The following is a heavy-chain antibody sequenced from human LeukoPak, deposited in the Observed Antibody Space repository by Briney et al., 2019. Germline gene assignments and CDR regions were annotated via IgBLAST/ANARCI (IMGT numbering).Heavy chain of an antibody. Sequence: GGSLRLSCAASGFTFSSYAMHWVRQAPGKGLEWVAVISYDGSNKYYADSVKGRFTISGDNSKNTLYLQMNSLRAEDTAVYYCARVNSSGWSTFDYWGQGTLVTVSS. V-gene: IGHV3-30-3*01. D-gene: IGHD6-19*01. CDR3: ARVNSSGWSTFDY. CDR2: ISYDGSNK. J-gene: IGHJ4*02. CDR1: GFTFSSYA.